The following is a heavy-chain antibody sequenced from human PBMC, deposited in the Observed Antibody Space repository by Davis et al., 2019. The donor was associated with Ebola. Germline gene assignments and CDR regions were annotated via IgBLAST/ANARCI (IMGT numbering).Heavy chain of an antibody. J-gene: IGHJ6*02. V-gene: IGHV1-69*04. D-gene: IGHD4-17*01. CDR3: ARAPVDGDYHYYYYGMDV. CDR2: IIPILGIA. Sequence: SVKVSCKASGGTFSSYAISWVRQAPGQGLEWMGRIIPILGIANYAQKFQGRVTITADKSTSTAYMELSSLRSEDTAVYYCARAPVDGDYHYYYYGMDVWGQGTTVTVSS. CDR1: GGTFSSYA.